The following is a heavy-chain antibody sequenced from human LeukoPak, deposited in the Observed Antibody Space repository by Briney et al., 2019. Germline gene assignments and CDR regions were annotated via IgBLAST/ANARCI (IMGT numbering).Heavy chain of an antibody. V-gene: IGHV1-3*01. CDR2: INAGNGNT. J-gene: IGHJ4*02. CDR3: ARVPTTVTTGCGY. CDR1: GYTFTSYA. D-gene: IGHD4-17*01. Sequence: ASVKVFCKASGYTFTSYAMHWVRQAPGQRLEWMGWINAGNGNTKYSQKFQGRVTITRDTPASTAYMELSSLRSEDTAVYYCARVPTTVTTGCGYWGQGTLVTVSS.